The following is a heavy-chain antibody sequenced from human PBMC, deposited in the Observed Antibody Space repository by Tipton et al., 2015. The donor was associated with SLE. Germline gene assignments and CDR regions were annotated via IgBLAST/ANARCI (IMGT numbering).Heavy chain of an antibody. D-gene: IGHD7-27*01. V-gene: IGHV3-23*01. Sequence: GSLRLSCAASDFSFRNYAMTWVRQAPGKGPEWVSTIVPTGSNTYYADSVQGRFIISRDNSKNTLFLQMNSLRADDTATYYCTTRPGFYYFDYWGRGTLVAVSS. CDR1: DFSFRNYA. J-gene: IGHJ4*02. CDR3: TTRPGFYYFDY. CDR2: IVPTGSNT.